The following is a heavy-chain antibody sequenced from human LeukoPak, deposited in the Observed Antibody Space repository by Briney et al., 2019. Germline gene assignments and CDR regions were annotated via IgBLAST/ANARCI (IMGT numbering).Heavy chain of an antibody. J-gene: IGHJ3*02. CDR2: IYSGGST. CDR3: ARDEDESSDAFDI. V-gene: IGHV3-53*01. D-gene: IGHD5-24*01. Sequence: GESLRLSCAASGFTVSSNYMSWVRQAPGKGLEWVSVIYSGGSTYYADSVKGRFTISRDNSKNALYLQMNSLRAEDTAVYYCARDEDESSDAFDIWGQGTMVTVSS. CDR1: GFTVSSNY.